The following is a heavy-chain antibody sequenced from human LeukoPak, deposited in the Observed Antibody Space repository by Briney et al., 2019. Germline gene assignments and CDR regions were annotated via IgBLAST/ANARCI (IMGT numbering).Heavy chain of an antibody. J-gene: IGHJ6*03. CDR3: ARDNDFWSGYYYYYYMDV. CDR1: GFTFSSYA. D-gene: IGHD3-3*01. V-gene: IGHV3-23*01. CDR2: ISGSGGST. Sequence: GGSLRLSCAASGFTFSSYAMSWVRQAPGKGLEWVSAISGSGGSTYYADSVKGRFTISRDNAKNTLYLQMNSLRAEDTAVYYCARDNDFWSGYYYYYYMDVWGKGTTVTVSS.